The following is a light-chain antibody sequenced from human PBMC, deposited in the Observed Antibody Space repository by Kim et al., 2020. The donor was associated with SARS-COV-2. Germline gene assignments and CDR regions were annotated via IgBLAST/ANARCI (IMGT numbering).Light chain of an antibody. Sequence: EIVLTQSPGTLSLSPGERATLSCRASQSVSSSYLAWYQQQPGQAPRLLIYGASSRATGIPDRFSGSGSGTDFTLTISRLEPEDFAVYYCQECGSSVLTFGGGTKVDIK. CDR1: QSVSSSY. J-gene: IGKJ4*01. CDR3: QECGSSVLT. CDR2: GAS. V-gene: IGKV3-20*01.